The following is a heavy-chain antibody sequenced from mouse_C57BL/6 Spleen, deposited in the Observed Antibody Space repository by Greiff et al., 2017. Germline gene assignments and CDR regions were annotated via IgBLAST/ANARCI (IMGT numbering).Heavy chain of an antibody. CDR3: TRDDNDAWFDY. CDR1: GYTFTDYE. V-gene: IGHV1-15*01. J-gene: IGHJ3*01. D-gene: IGHD2-4*01. CDR2: IDPETGGT. Sequence: QVQLQQSGAELVRPGASVTLSCKASGYTFTDYEMHWVKQTPVHGLEWIGAIDPETGGTAYNQKFKGKAILTADKSSSTAYMELRSLTSEDSAVYYCTRDDNDAWFDYWGQGTLITVSA.